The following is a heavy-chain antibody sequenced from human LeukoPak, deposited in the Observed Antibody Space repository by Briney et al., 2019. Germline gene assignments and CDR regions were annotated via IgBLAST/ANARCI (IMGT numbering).Heavy chain of an antibody. Sequence: GASVKVSCKASGYTFTSYGISWVRQAPGQGLEWMGWISAYNGNTNYAQKLQGRVTMTTDTSTSTAYMELRSLRSDDTAVYYCARVHPVTTVTTRLKDAEYFQHWGQGTLVTVSS. CDR1: GYTFTSYG. D-gene: IGHD4-17*01. CDR3: ARVHPVTTVTTRLKDAEYFQH. CDR2: ISAYNGNT. V-gene: IGHV1-18*01. J-gene: IGHJ1*01.